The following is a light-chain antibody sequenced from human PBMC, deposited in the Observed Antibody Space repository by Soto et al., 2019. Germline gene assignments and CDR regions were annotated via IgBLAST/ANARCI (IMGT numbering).Light chain of an antibody. J-gene: IGKJ1*01. CDR2: GAS. CDR3: QQYKNWPET. CDR1: QTVTSN. V-gene: IGKV3-15*01. Sequence: EIVMTQSPATLSVSPGERATLSCRASQTVTSNLAWYQQKPGQAPRLLIYGASTRATGIPVRFSGSGSGTEFTLTISGLQSEDYAVYYCQQYKNWPETFGQGTKVEIK.